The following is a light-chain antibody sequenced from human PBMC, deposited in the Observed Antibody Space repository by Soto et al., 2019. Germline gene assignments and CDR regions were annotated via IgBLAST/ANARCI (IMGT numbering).Light chain of an antibody. V-gene: IGKV3-20*01. Sequence: EIVLTQSPGTLSLSPGERATLSCRASQSVSSSYLAWYQHTPGQAPRLLIYGAFSSATGIPYRFSGSGSGTDFPLTISTLEPEDCALYYFQQYGSSPHTFGQGNKREIK. CDR1: QSVSSSY. CDR2: GAF. J-gene: IGKJ2*01. CDR3: QQYGSSPHT.